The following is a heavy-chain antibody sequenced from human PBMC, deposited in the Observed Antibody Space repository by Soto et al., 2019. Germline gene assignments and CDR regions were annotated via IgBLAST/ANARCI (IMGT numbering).Heavy chain of an antibody. Sequence: GGSLRLSCAASGFTFSSYSMNWVRQAPGKGLEWVSSISSSSSYIYYADSVKGRFTISRDNAKNSLYLQMNSLRAEDIAVYYCARDPAPYCNGGRCYHLDYWGQGT. V-gene: IGHV3-21*01. CDR1: GFTFSSYS. D-gene: IGHD2-15*01. CDR3: ARDPAPYCNGGRCYHLDY. CDR2: ISSSSSYI. J-gene: IGHJ4*02.